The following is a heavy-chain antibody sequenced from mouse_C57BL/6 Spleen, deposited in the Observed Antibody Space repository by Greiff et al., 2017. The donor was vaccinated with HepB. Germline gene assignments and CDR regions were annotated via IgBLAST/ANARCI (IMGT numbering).Heavy chain of an antibody. CDR1: GYTFTSYW. CDR2: IDPSDSET. CDR3: ARQQLRLKAWFAY. D-gene: IGHD3-2*02. Sequence: QVQLQQPGAELVRPGSSVKLSCKASGYTFTSYWMHWVKQRPIQGLEWIGNIDPSDSETHYNQKFKDKATLTVDKSSSTAYMQLSSLTSEDSAVYYGARQQLRLKAWFAYWGQGTLVTVSA. J-gene: IGHJ3*01. V-gene: IGHV1-52*01.